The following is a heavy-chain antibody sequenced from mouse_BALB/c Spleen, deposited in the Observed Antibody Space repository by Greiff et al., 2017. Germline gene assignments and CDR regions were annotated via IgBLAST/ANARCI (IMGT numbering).Heavy chain of an antibody. J-gene: IGHJ2*01. CDR2: ISYSGST. Sequence: VQLKESGPGLVKPSQSLSLTCTVTGYSITSDYAWNWIRQFPGNKLEWMGYISYSGSTSYNPSLKSRISITRDTSKNQFFLQLNSVTTEDTATYYCARRLWGNYFDYWGQGTTLTVSS. D-gene: IGHD3-2*02. CDR1: GYSITSDYA. CDR3: ARRLWGNYFDY. V-gene: IGHV3-2*02.